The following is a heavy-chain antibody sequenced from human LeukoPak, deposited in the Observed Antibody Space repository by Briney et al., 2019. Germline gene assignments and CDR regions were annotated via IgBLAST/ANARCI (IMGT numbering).Heavy chain of an antibody. D-gene: IGHD2-15*01. CDR3: ARQEYCSGGSCYTWFDP. CDR2: IYPGDSDP. J-gene: IGHJ5*02. CDR1: GYSFTSYW. V-gene: IGHV5-51*01. Sequence: GESLKISCKGSGYSFTSYWIGWVRQMPGKGLEWMGIIYPGDSDPRYSPSFQGQVTISADKSISTAYLQWSSLKASDTAMYYCARQEYCSGGSCYTWFDPWGQGTLVTVSS.